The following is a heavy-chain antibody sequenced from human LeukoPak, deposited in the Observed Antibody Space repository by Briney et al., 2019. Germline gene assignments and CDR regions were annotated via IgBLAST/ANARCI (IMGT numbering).Heavy chain of an antibody. CDR3: AKGGYCSSTSCYVGWFDP. Sequence: TGGSLRLSCAASGFTFSSYVMNWVRQAPGKGLEWVSVISGGGGSTYYADSVKGRFTISRDNSKNTLFLQMNSLRAEDTGVYYCAKGGYCSSTSCYVGWFDPWGQGTLVTVSS. V-gene: IGHV3-23*01. CDR2: ISGGGGST. D-gene: IGHD2-2*01. CDR1: GFTFSSYV. J-gene: IGHJ5*02.